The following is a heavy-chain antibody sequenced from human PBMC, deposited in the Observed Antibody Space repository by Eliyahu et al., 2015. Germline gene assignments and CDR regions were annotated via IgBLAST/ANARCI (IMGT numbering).Heavy chain of an antibody. D-gene: IGHD3-16*01. J-gene: IGHJ5*02. CDR1: GFXXXTSGVG. CDR2: IYWNDDK. V-gene: IGHV2-5*01. CDR3: AHRRVVHMGENNWFDP. Sequence: QITLKESGPTLVKPTQTLTLXCTXSGFXXXTSGVGVGWIRQPPGQALEWLALIYWNDDKRYTPXLRSRLTITKYTSKNQVVLTMTNMDPVDTGTYYCAHRRVVHMGENNWFDPWGQGTLVIVSS.